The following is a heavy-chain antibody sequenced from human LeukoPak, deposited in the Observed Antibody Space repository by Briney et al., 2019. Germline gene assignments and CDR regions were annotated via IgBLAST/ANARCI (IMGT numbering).Heavy chain of an antibody. V-gene: IGHV4-61*02. CDR3: ARDRIVVLDY. Sequence: SHTLSLTCTVSGGSISIGSYHWSWIRQPAGKGLEWIGRIYTSGSTNYNPSLKSRVTISVDTSKNQFSLKLSSVTAADTAVYYCARDRIVVLDYWGQGTLVTVSS. CDR2: IYTSGST. J-gene: IGHJ4*02. D-gene: IGHD1-26*01. CDR1: GGSISIGSYH.